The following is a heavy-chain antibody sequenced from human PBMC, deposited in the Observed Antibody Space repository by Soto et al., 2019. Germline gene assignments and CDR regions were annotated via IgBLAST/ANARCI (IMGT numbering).Heavy chain of an antibody. J-gene: IGHJ4*02. V-gene: IGHV3-23*01. CDR3: AKTSGVIVVVTSFDH. Sequence: GGSLRLSCAASGFTFSNYALTWVRQAPGKGLEWVSAISGSGESKYDADSVKGRFTISRDNSKNTLYLEMNSLRPEDTAMYYCAKTSGVIVVVTSFDHWGQGTLVTVSS. CDR2: ISGSGESK. D-gene: IGHD3-22*01. CDR1: GFTFSNYA.